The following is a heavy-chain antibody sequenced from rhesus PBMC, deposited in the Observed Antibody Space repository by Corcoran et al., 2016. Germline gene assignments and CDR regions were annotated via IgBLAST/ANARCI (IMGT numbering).Heavy chain of an antibody. CDR1: GFTFGSYA. J-gene: IGHJ4*01. D-gene: IGHD2-15*01. CDR2: IIPLVGIT. Sequence: QVQLVQSGAEVKKPGASVKVSCKASGFTFGSYAINWVRQAPGQGLEWMVVIIPLVGITNHAGKFQGRVTVTADTSTSTAYMELSSLRSEDTAVYYCARSAPLLTVGFDYWGQGVLVTVSS. CDR3: ARSAPLLTVGFDY. V-gene: IGHV1-198*02.